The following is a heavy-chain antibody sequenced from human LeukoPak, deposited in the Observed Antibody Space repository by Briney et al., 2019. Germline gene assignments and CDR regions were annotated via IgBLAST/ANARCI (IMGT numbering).Heavy chain of an antibody. Sequence: GGSLRLSCAASGFTVSSNYMSWVRQAPGKGLEWVSVIYSGGSTYYADSVKGRFTISRDNSKNTLYLQMNSLRAEDTAVYYCARVIPNSFFDYWGQGTLVTVSS. J-gene: IGHJ4*02. D-gene: IGHD3-16*02. CDR3: ARVIPNSFFDY. V-gene: IGHV3-66*01. CDR2: IYSGGST. CDR1: GFTVSSNY.